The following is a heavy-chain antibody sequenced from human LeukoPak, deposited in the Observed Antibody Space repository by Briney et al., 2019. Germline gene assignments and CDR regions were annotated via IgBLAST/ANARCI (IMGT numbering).Heavy chain of an antibody. Sequence: SETLSLTCTVSGGSISSYYWSWIRQPPAKGLEWIGYIYYSGSTNYNPSLKSRVTISVDTSKNQFSLKLSSVTAADTAVYYCARQPYGSGSYARFDPWGQGTLVTVSS. CDR3: ARQPYGSGSYARFDP. CDR2: IYYSGST. CDR1: GGSISSYY. D-gene: IGHD3-10*01. V-gene: IGHV4-59*08. J-gene: IGHJ5*02.